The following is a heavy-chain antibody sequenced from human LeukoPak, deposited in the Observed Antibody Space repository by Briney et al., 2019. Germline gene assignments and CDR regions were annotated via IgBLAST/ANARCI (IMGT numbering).Heavy chain of an antibody. Sequence: GGSLRLSCAASGFTFSDYYMTWLRQAPGKGPEWVSYISTSGSTIYYADSVKGRFTISRDNTKNSLYLQMNTLRAEDTAVYYCARVPGFSSSWYDCWGQGTLVTVSS. CDR3: ARVPGFSSSWYDC. CDR2: ISTSGSTI. D-gene: IGHD6-13*01. V-gene: IGHV3-11*01. J-gene: IGHJ4*02. CDR1: GFTFSDYY.